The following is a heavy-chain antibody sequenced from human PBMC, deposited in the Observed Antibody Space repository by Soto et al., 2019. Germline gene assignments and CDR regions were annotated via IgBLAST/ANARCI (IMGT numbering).Heavy chain of an antibody. Sequence: GGSLRLSCAASGFTFSSYAMSWVRQAPGKGLEWVSAISGSGGSTYYADSVKGRFTISRDNSKNTLYLQMNSLRAEDTAVYYCAKPAHSGYDTYYYYMDVWGKGTTVTVSS. CDR1: GFTFSSYA. CDR2: ISGSGGST. CDR3: AKPAHSGYDTYYYYMDV. V-gene: IGHV3-23*01. D-gene: IGHD5-12*01. J-gene: IGHJ6*03.